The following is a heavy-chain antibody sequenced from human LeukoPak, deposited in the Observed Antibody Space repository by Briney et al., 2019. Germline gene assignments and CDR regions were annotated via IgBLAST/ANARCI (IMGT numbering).Heavy chain of an antibody. D-gene: IGHD3-3*01. V-gene: IGHV3-30-3*01. CDR1: GFTFSSYA. CDR3: ARDAEENYDFWSGHIDY. Sequence: PGGSLRLSSAASGFTFSSYAMHWVRQAPGKGLEWVAVISYDGSNKYYADSVKGRFTISRDNSKNTLYLQMNSLRAEDTAVCYCARDAEENYDFWSGHIDYWGQGTLVTVSS. J-gene: IGHJ4*02. CDR2: ISYDGSNK.